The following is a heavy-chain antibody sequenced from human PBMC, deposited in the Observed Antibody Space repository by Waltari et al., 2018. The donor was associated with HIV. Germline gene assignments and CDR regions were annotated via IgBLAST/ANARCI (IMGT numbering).Heavy chain of an antibody. CDR2: ITRYTANT. D-gene: IGHD3-16*02. CDR1: GYPFINYH. V-gene: IGHV1-18*01. Sequence: QIRLFQSDHVVRKPGASVTLSCPTSGYPFINYHVPWVRQCLGQRLDWLGGITRYTANTNYTRESQGRVTLTTDAAAATAYLELRDLRPDDTAMYFCTRGNIWGSYRYFDYWGPGTLVTVS. CDR3: TRGNIWGSYRYFDY. J-gene: IGHJ4*02.